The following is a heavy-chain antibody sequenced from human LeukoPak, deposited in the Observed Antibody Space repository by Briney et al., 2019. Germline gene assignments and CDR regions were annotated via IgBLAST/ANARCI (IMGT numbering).Heavy chain of an antibody. V-gene: IGHV3-23*01. D-gene: IGHD3-22*01. CDR3: AKAYYDSSGYYHSVYDY. Sequence: GGSLRLSCAASGFTFNSYNMNWVRQAPGKGLEWVSAISGSGGSTYYADSVKGRFTISRDNSKNTLYLQMNSLRAEDTAVYYCAKAYYDSSGYYHSVYDYWGQGTLVTVSS. CDR2: ISGSGGST. J-gene: IGHJ4*02. CDR1: GFTFNSYN.